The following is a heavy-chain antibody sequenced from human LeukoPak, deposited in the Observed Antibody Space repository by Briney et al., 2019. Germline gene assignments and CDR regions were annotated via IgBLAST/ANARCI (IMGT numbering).Heavy chain of an antibody. CDR1: GYTFTAYA. J-gene: IGHJ4*02. V-gene: IGHV1-3*01. CDR2: INAGSGNT. Sequence: ASVKVSCKTSGYTFTAYAMHWVRQAPGQRLEWMGWINAGSGNTYYSQEVQGRITIARDTSASIAYMELSSLRSEDTAVYYCARDGSGYYYFDYWGQGTLVTVSS. D-gene: IGHD5-12*01. CDR3: ARDGSGYYYFDY.